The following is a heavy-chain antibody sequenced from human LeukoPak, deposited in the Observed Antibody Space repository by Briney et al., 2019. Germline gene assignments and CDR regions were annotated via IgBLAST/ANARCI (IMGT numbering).Heavy chain of an antibody. J-gene: IGHJ4*02. V-gene: IGHV3-21*01. CDR2: ISSRSSYI. Sequence: PGGSLRLSCAASGFTFSSYSMNWVRQAPGKGLEWVSSISSRSSYIYYADSVKGRFTISRDNAKNSLYLQMNSLRAEDTAVYYCARVPYFDYWGQGTLVTVSS. CDR1: GFTFSSYS. CDR3: ARVPYFDY.